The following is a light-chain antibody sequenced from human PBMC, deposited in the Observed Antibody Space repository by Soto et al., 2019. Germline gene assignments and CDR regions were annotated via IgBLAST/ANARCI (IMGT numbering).Light chain of an antibody. Sequence: QSVLTQSPSASGSPGQSVTISCTGTSSDIGGYNSVSWYQQHPGKAPKVMIYDVSKRPSGVPDRFSGSKSGNTASLTVSALQAEDEDDYYCSSYTDRNNLVFGTGTKLTVL. CDR3: SSYTDRNNLV. V-gene: IGLV2-8*01. J-gene: IGLJ1*01. CDR2: DVS. CDR1: SSDIGGYNS.